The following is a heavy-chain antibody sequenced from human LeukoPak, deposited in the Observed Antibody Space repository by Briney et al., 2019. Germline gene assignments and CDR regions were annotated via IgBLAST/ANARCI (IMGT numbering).Heavy chain of an antibody. CDR2: ISYDGSDK. CDR3: AKDGRWLQLEYYFDY. Sequence: GGSLRLSCAASGITFSSYAMHWVRQAPGKGLEWVAVISYDGSDKYYADSVKGRFTISRDNSKNSLYLQMNSLRAEDTAFYYCAKDGRWLQLEYYFDYWGQGTLVTVSS. V-gene: IGHV3-30*04. J-gene: IGHJ4*02. D-gene: IGHD5-24*01. CDR1: GITFSSYA.